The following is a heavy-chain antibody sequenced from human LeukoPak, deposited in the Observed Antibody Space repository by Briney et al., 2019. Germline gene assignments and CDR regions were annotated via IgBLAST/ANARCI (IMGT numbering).Heavy chain of an antibody. Sequence: PGGSLRLSCAASGFTVSSSYMNWVRQAPGKGLEWVSDIFSGGSTYYADSVRGRFTISRDNSKNTVFLQMTSLRAEDTALYYCARENQTGTYADAFDIWGQGTMVTVSS. D-gene: IGHD1-14*01. V-gene: IGHV3-66*01. CDR2: IFSGGST. CDR1: GFTVSSSY. CDR3: ARENQTGTYADAFDI. J-gene: IGHJ3*02.